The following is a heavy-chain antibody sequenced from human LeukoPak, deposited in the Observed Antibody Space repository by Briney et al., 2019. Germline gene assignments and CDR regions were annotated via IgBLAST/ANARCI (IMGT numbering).Heavy chain of an antibody. J-gene: IGHJ6*03. V-gene: IGHV4-34*08. CDR3: ARGRQDVNMILVVMAGVSYYLDV. CDR1: GGTFSDYY. D-gene: IGHD3-22*01. Sequence: SETLSRTGAVYGGTFSDYYWTWLRQTPGKGLEWIGEMSPSGSSNYNPSLKSRVTISVDTSKNQFSLKLRSVTAADTAVYYCARGRQDVNMILVVMAGVSYYLDVWSKGTTVTVS. CDR2: MSPSGSS.